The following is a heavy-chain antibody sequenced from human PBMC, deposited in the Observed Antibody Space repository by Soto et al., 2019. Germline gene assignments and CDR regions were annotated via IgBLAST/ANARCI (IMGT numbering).Heavy chain of an antibody. D-gene: IGHD3-3*01. J-gene: IGHJ5*02. Sequence: QVQLVQSGAEVKKPGSSVKVSCKASGGTFSSYAISWVRQAPGQGLEWMGGIIPIFGTANYAQKFQGRVTITADESTSTAYMELSSLRSEDTAVYYCARNPTSVYYDFWSGINNWFDPWGQGTLFTVSS. V-gene: IGHV1-69*12. CDR1: GGTFSSYA. CDR3: ARNPTSVYYDFWSGINNWFDP. CDR2: IIPIFGTA.